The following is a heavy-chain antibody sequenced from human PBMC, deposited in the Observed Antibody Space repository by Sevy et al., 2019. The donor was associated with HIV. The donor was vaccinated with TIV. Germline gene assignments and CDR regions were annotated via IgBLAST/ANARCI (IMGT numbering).Heavy chain of an antibody. J-gene: IGHJ4*02. Sequence: GGSLRLSCAASGFTFNSHSMNWVRQPPGKGLEWVSSINSRSSYIYYRDSGKVRFTISRDNAKNSLYLQMNSLRADDTAVYFCARDIESAGYDSSGNFDYWGLGTLVTVSS. CDR3: ARDIESAGYDSSGNFDY. V-gene: IGHV3-21*01. CDR2: INSRSSYI. CDR1: GFTFNSHS. D-gene: IGHD3-22*01.